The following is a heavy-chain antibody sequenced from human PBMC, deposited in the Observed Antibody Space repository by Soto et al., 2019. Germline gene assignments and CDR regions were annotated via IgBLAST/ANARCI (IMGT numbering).Heavy chain of an antibody. V-gene: IGHV3-53*02. Sequence: EVQLVETGGGLIQPGGSLRLSCAASGFTVSSNYMSWVRQAPGKGLEWVSVIYSGGSTYYADSVKGRFTISRDNSKNTLYRQMHSLRAEDTAVYYCASLYCSGGSCFDWGQGTLVTVSS. CDR2: IYSGGST. CDR3: ASLYCSGGSCFD. D-gene: IGHD2-15*01. CDR1: GFTVSSNY. J-gene: IGHJ4*02.